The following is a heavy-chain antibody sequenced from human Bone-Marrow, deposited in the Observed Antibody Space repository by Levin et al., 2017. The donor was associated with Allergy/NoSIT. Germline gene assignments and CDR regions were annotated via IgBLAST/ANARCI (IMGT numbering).Heavy chain of an antibody. Sequence: GGSLRLSCAASGFTFSHYGIHWVRQAPGKGLEWVAIIWYDGSNEYYADSVKGRFTISRDNSKNTVYVQMNNVRVEDTAVYFCARPYRPSHPSHYYNYGMDVWGQGTTVIVSS. D-gene: IGHD3-10*01. J-gene: IGHJ6*02. CDR3: ARPYRPSHPSHYYNYGMDV. CDR2: IWYDGSNE. V-gene: IGHV3-33*01. CDR1: GFTFSHYG.